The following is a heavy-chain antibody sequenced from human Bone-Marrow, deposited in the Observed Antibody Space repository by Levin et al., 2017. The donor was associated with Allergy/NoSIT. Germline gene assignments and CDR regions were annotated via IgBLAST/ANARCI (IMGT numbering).Heavy chain of an antibody. J-gene: IGHJ4*02. V-gene: IGHV3-11*01. Sequence: LSLTCAASGFTFSDSYMSWIRQAPGKGLEWVSYISSSGSTISYADSVKGRFTISRDNAKNSLYLQINSLRAEDTAVYYCASSYCSGGTCYKKLDYWGQGTLVTVSS. CDR2: ISSSGSTI. CDR1: GFTFSDSY. CDR3: ASSYCSGGTCYKKLDY. D-gene: IGHD2-15*01.